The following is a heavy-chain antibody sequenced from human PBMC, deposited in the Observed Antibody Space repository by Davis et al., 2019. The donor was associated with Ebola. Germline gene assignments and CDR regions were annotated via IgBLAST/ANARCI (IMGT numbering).Heavy chain of an antibody. CDR3: ARGGCSGGSCYSSDY. J-gene: IGHJ4*02. CDR1: GYTLSELA. Sequence: ASVKVSCKVSGYTLSELAMHWVRQAPGKGLEWMGWISAYNGNTNYAQKLQGRVTMTTDTSTSTAYMELRSLRSDDTAVYYCARGGCSGGSCYSSDYWGQGTLVTVSS. D-gene: IGHD2-15*01. CDR2: ISAYNGNT. V-gene: IGHV1-18*01.